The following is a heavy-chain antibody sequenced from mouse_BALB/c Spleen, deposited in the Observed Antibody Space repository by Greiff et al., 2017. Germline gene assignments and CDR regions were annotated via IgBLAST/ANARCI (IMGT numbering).Heavy chain of an antibody. Sequence: EVMLVESGGGLVKPGGSLKLSCAASGFAFSSYDMSWVRQTPEKRLEWVAYISSGGGSTYYPDTVKGRFTISRDNAKNTLYLQMSSLKSEDTAMYYCARHYYGYDYWGQGTTLTVSS. V-gene: IGHV5-12-1*01. CDR2: ISSGGGST. CDR3: ARHYYGYDY. J-gene: IGHJ2*01. D-gene: IGHD1-2*01. CDR1: GFAFSSYD.